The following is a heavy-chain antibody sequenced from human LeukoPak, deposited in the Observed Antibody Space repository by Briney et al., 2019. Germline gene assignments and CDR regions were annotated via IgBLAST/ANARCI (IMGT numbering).Heavy chain of an antibody. V-gene: IGHV1-2*06. CDR1: GYTFTGYY. CDR2: INPNSGGT. CDR3: AREGEYQVPYFDS. Sequence: ASVKVSCKASGYTFTGYYMHWVRQAPGQGLEWMGRINPNSGGTNYAQKFQGRVTMTRDTSISTAYMELSRLRFDDTAVYYCAREGEYQVPYFDSWGQGTLVTVSS. D-gene: IGHD2-2*01. J-gene: IGHJ4*02.